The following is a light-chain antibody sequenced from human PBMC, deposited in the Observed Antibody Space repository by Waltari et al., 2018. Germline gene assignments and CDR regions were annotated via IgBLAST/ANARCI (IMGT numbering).Light chain of an antibody. Sequence: QSALTQPASVSGSPGQSITISCTGTSSDVGSFNLVSWYQLPPGKAPKLLISGVNKRPHGVSNRFFGSKSGITASLTISGLQTGDEADYYCCSYAGSTSYVVFGGGTKLTVL. CDR1: SSDVGSFNL. V-gene: IGLV2-23*02. CDR3: CSYAGSTSYVV. J-gene: IGLJ2*01. CDR2: GVN.